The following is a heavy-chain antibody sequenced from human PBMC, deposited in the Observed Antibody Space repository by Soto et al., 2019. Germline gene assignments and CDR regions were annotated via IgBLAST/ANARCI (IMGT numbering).Heavy chain of an antibody. V-gene: IGHV1-3*01. CDR3: ARDYDYVMDV. CDR2: INAGNGNT. J-gene: IGHJ6*02. Sequence: GKRLEWMGCINAGNGNTKYSQKFQGRVTITRDTSASTAYMELNSLRAEDTAVYYCARDYDYVMDVWGHGTTVPGTS.